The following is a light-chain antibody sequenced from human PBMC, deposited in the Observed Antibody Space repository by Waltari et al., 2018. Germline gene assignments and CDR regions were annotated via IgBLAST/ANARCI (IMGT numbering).Light chain of an antibody. CDR2: SNN. J-gene: IGLJ3*02. V-gene: IGLV1-44*01. CDR1: SSNIGSNT. CDR3: AAWDDSLNALV. Sequence: QSVLTQPPSASGTPGQRVTISCSGSSSNIGSNTVNWYQQLPGTAPKLLIYSNNQRPSGVPDRFSGSKSCTSASLAISGLQSEDEADYYCAAWDDSLNALVFGGGTKLTVL.